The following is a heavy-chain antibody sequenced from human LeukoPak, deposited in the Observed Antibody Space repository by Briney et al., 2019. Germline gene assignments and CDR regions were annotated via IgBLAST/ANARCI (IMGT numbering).Heavy chain of an antibody. CDR1: GYTFTSYD. J-gene: IGHJ5*02. CDR2: MNPNSSNT. Sequence: ASVKVSCKASGYTFTSYDINWVRQATGQGLEWMGWMNPNSSNTGYAQKFQGRVTMTRNTSISTAYMELSSLRSEDTAVYYCARGFGYYYDSSLEPWGQGTLVTVSS. CDR3: ARGFGYYYDSSLEP. D-gene: IGHD3-22*01. V-gene: IGHV1-8*01.